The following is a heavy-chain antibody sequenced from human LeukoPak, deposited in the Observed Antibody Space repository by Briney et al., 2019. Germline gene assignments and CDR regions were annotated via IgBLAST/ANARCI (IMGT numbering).Heavy chain of an antibody. CDR1: GGTFSSYA. CDR2: FIPIFGTA. D-gene: IGHD3-10*01. V-gene: IGHV1-69*13. Sequence: GASVKVSCKASGGTFSSYAISWVRQAPGQGLEWMGGFIPIFGTANYAQKFQGRVTITADESTSTAYMELSSLRSEDTAVYYCARDGSGSYYRDFDYWGQGTLVTVSS. J-gene: IGHJ4*02. CDR3: ARDGSGSYYRDFDY.